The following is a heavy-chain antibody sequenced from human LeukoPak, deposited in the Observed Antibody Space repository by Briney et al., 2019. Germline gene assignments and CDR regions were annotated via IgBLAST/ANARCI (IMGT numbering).Heavy chain of an antibody. Sequence: PGGSLRLSCAASGFTLSSYSMNWVRQAPGKGLEWVSYISSSSSTIYYADSVKGRFTISRDNAKNSLYLQMNSLRAEDTAVYYCAREPEVAAAGIEIPPGFDYWGQGTLVTVSS. V-gene: IGHV3-48*01. D-gene: IGHD6-13*01. CDR3: AREPEVAAAGIEIPPGFDY. CDR2: ISSSSSTI. CDR1: GFTLSSYS. J-gene: IGHJ4*02.